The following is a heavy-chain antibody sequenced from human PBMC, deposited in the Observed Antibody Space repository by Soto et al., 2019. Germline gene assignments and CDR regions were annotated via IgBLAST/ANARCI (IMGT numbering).Heavy chain of an antibody. V-gene: IGHV1-18*01. Sequence: QVQLVQSGAEVKKPGASVKVSCKASGYTFTSYGISWVRQAPGQGLEWMGWISAYNGNTNYAQKLQGRVTMTTDTPTSTDYMELGSLRSDDTAVYYCAREPLVATIQGLFDYWGQETLVTVSS. J-gene: IGHJ4*02. CDR2: ISAYNGNT. CDR1: GYTFTSYG. CDR3: AREPLVATIQGLFDY. D-gene: IGHD5-12*01.